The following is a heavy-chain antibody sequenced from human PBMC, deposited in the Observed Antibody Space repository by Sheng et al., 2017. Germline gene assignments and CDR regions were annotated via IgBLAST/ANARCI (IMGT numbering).Heavy chain of an antibody. Sequence: QVQLQESGPGLVKPSETLSLTCTVSGYSISSGYYWGWIRQPPGKGLEWIGSIYHSGSTYYNPSLKSRVTISVDTSKNQFSLKLSSVTAADTAVYYCARAPGPARDQLLLDWGQGTLVTVSS. CDR1: GYSISSGYY. J-gene: IGHJ4*02. CDR2: IYHSGST. V-gene: IGHV4-38-2*02. CDR3: ARAPGPARDQLLLD. D-gene: IGHD2-2*01.